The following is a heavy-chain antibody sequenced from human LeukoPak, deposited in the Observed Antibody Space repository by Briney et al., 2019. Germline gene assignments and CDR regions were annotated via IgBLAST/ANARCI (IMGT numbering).Heavy chain of an antibody. CDR3: AKDLRSSADSKMGAADY. Sequence: GGSLRLSCAASGFTFSNYGVHWVRQAPGKGLGWVSFIRFGGRNKYYVDSVEGRFIISRDSSKNMLYLQMNSLGAEDTAVYYCAKDLRSSADSKMGAADYWGQGTLVTLSS. CDR1: GFTFSNYG. V-gene: IGHV3-30*02. D-gene: IGHD1-26*01. CDR2: IRFGGRNK. J-gene: IGHJ4*02.